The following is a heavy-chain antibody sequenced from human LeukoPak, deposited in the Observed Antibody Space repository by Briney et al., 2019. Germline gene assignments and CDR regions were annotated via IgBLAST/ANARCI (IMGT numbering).Heavy chain of an antibody. J-gene: IGHJ4*02. V-gene: IGHV4-39*07. D-gene: IGHD2-21*02. CDR2: VFYSENT. CDR3: ASGPWVTPFDY. CDR1: GAPISSTIYY. Sequence: SETLSLTCTVSGAPISSTIYYWGWIRQPPGKGLEWIGSVFYSENTYYNPSLKSRVTISVDTSKNQFSLNLNSVTAADTAVYFCASGPWVTPFDYWGQGTLVPVSS.